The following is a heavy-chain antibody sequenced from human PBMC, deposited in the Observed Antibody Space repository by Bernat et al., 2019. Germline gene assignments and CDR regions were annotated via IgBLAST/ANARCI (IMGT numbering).Heavy chain of an antibody. CDR3: AKCVTGWPNWFDP. D-gene: IGHD6-19*01. V-gene: IGHV3-23*01. J-gene: IGHJ5*02. Sequence: EVQLLESGGGLVQPGGSLRLSCVASGITFSSYVMSWVRHAPGKGLEWVSTIRGSGDNTYYADSVKGRFTISRDNSKSTLYLQMNSLRAEDTAIYYCAKCVTGWPNWFDPWGQGTLVTVSS. CDR2: IRGSGDNT. CDR1: GITFSSYV.